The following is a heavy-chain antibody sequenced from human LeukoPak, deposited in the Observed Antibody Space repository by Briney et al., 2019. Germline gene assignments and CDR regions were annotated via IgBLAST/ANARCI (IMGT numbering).Heavy chain of an antibody. V-gene: IGHV1-69*13. CDR2: IIPIFGTA. CDR1: GGTFSSYA. D-gene: IGHD3-10*01. Sequence: GASVKVSCKASGGTFSSYAISWVRQAPGQRLEWMGGIIPIFGTANYAQKFQGRVTITADESTSTAYMELSSLRSEDTAVYYCARVNVRGGYYYYYYMDVWGKGTAVTVSS. J-gene: IGHJ6*03. CDR3: ARVNVRGGYYYYYYMDV.